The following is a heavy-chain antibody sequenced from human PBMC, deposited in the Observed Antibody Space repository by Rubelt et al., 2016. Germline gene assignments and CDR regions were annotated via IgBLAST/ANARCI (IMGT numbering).Heavy chain of an antibody. D-gene: IGHD6-19*01. J-gene: IGHJ5*02. CDR3: TRQPVTGGTGWFDP. V-gene: IGHV4-59*01. Sequence: QLQLQESGPGLVKPSETLSLTCTVSGGSISAYYWSWLRQPPGKGLEWIGYIYYSRKTLYDPSLKSRVSISLDTSKNQFSLKVSSLTAADTAVYYCTRQPVTGGTGWFDPWGQGSLVTVSS. CDR1: GGSISAYY. CDR2: IYYSRKT.